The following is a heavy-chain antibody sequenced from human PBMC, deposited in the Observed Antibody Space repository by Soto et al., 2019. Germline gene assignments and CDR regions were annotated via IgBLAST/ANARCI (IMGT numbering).Heavy chain of an antibody. CDR2: ISYDGSNK. J-gene: IGHJ5*02. CDR3: ASEDDDP. V-gene: IGHV3-30-3*01. Sequence: QVQLVESVGGVVQPGRSLRLSCAASGFTFSSYAMHWVRQAPGKGLEWVAVISYDGSNKYYADSVKGRFTISRDNSKNTLYLQMNSLRAEDTAVYYCASEDDDPWGQGTLVTVSS. CDR1: GFTFSSYA.